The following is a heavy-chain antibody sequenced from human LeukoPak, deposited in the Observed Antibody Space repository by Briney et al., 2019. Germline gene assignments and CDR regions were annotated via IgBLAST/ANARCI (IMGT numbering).Heavy chain of an antibody. J-gene: IGHJ1*01. D-gene: IGHD6-19*01. CDR3: AKEEGIAVAGTNLQH. Sequence: GGSLRLSCAASGFTFSSYAMSWVRQAPGKGLEWVSDISGSGGSTYYADSVKGRFTISRDNSKNTLYLQMNSLRAEDTAVYYCAKEEGIAVAGTNLQHWGQGTLVTVSS. CDR1: GFTFSSYA. CDR2: ISGSGGST. V-gene: IGHV3-23*01.